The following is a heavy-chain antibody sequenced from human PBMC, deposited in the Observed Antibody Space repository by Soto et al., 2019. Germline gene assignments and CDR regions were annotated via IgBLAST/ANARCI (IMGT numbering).Heavy chain of an antibody. D-gene: IGHD3-3*01. CDR1: GFTFSSYS. CDR2: ISGSGDNT. Sequence: EVQLLESGGGLVQPGGSLRLSCAASGFTFSSYSMTWVRQAPGKGLEWVSDISGSGDNTYYADSVKGRFTISRDNSKNTLDLQMNSLRVEDTALYYCARPWNSDYTTDAYDIWGQGTMVTVSS. CDR3: ARPWNSDYTTDAYDI. V-gene: IGHV3-23*01. J-gene: IGHJ3*02.